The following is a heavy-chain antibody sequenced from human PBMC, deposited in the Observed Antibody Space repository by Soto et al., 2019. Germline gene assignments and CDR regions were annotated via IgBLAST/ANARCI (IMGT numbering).Heavy chain of an antibody. J-gene: IGHJ4*02. Sequence: GGSLRLSCAASGFTFSSYAMSWVRQAPGKGLEWVSGISGSGGSTYNSDSVKGRFIISRENSKNTLYLQMNSLRAEDTAVYYCAEDARSSPRLGSLHYWGQGTLVTVSS. V-gene: IGHV3-23*01. CDR3: AEDARSSPRLGSLHY. CDR2: ISGSGGST. D-gene: IGHD7-27*01. CDR1: GFTFSSYA.